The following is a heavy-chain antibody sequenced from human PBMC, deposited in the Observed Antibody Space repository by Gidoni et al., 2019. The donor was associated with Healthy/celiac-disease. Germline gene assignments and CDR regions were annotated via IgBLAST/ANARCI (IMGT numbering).Heavy chain of an antibody. J-gene: IGHJ6*02. CDR2: IISSGSTI. D-gene: IGHD3-22*01. CDR1: GFTFRAYY. Sequence: QVQLVESGGGLVKPGGSLRLSCAASGFTFRAYYMSWFRQAPGKGWGWVSYIISSGSTIYYADSVKGRFTISRDNAKNSLYLQMNSLRAEDTAVYYCACPLTYYYDSSGYYHRDVWGQGTTVTVSS. CDR3: ACPLTYYYDSSGYYHRDV. V-gene: IGHV3-11*01.